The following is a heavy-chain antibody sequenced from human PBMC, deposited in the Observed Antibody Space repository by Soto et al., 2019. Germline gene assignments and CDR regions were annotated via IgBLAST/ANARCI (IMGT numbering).Heavy chain of an antibody. J-gene: IGHJ4*02. CDR1: GCSISTGDYY. CDR2: ILYSGTT. Sequence: TLSLTCTVSGCSISTGDYYWSWIPQPPGKGLEWIGYILYSGTTNYNTSLESRLNISVDTSKTHFSLIQTSVSAAATTVYYCARKGALDYWGRGTLVTVSS. V-gene: IGHV4-30-4*01. CDR3: ARKGALDY.